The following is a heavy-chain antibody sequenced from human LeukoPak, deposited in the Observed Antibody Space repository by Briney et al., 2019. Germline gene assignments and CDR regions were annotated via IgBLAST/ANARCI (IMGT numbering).Heavy chain of an antibody. J-gene: IGHJ4*02. CDR3: ARDMGARSNY. CDR1: GFAFNEYN. CDR2: ISSSSSYI. Sequence: GGSLRLSCAASGFAFNEYNMHWVRQAPGKGLEWVSSISSSSSYIYYADSVKGRFTISRDNAKNSLYLQMNSLRAEDTAVYYCARDMGARSNYWGQGTLVTVSS. V-gene: IGHV3-21*01. D-gene: IGHD3-16*01.